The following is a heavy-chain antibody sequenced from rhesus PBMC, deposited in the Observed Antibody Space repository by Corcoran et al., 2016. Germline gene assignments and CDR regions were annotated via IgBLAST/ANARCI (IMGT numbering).Heavy chain of an antibody. CDR3: ASGGIAAAKQFDY. J-gene: IGHJ4*01. D-gene: IGHD6-25*01. Sequence: QLQLQESGPGLVKPSETLSVTCAVSGGSISSSYWSWIRQAPGKGLEWIGYIYGSGSSTNSNPSLKSRVTLSVDTSKNQLSLKLSSVTAADTAVDYCASGGIAAAKQFDYWGQGVLVTVSS. CDR1: GGSISSSY. V-gene: IGHV4-169*02. CDR2: IYGSGSST.